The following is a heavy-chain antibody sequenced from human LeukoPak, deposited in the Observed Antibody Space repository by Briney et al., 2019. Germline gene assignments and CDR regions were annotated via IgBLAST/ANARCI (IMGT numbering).Heavy chain of an antibody. CDR1: GFTFSSYW. V-gene: IGHV3-30-3*01. CDR2: ISYDGSNK. CDR3: ARPAGVLRYFDWLSE. D-gene: IGHD3-9*01. Sequence: GGSLRLSCAASGFTFSSYWMHWVRQAPGKGLEWVAVISYDGSNKYYADSVKGRFTISRDNSKNTLYLQMNSLRAEDTAVYYCARPAGVLRYFDWLSEWGQGTLVTVSS. J-gene: IGHJ4*02.